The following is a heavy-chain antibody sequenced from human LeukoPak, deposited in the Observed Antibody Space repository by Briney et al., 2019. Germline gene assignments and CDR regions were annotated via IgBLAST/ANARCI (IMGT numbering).Heavy chain of an antibody. CDR2: IYYSGST. Sequence: PSETLSLTCTVSGGSISSGDYYWSWIRQHPGKGLEWIGYIYYSGSTYYNPSLKSRVTISLDTSKTQFSLKLNSVTAADTAIYYCARATDIVLVPAAIPENWFDPWAREPWSPSP. CDR1: GGSISSGDYY. J-gene: IGHJ5*02. D-gene: IGHD2-2*02. CDR3: ARATDIVLVPAAIPENWFDP. V-gene: IGHV4-31*03.